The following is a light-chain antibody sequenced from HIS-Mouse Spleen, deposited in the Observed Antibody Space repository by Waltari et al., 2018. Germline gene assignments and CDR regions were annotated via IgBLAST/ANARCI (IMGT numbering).Light chain of an antibody. CDR3: QAWDSSTDVV. J-gene: IGLJ2*01. CDR1: KLGDKY. V-gene: IGLV3-1*01. CDR2: QDS. Sequence: SYELTQPPSVSVSPGQTASITCSGDKLGDKYACWYQQKPGQSPVLVIYQDSKRPSGIPERFSGYNSGNTATLPISGTQAMDEADYYCQAWDSSTDVVFGGGTKLTVL.